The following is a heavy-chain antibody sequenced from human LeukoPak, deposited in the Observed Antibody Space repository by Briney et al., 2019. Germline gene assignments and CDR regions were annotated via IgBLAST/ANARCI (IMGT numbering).Heavy chain of an antibody. Sequence: SVKVSCKASGGTFSSYAISWVRQAPGQGREWMGGIIPIFGTANYAQKFQGRVTITTDESTSTAYMELSSLRSEDTAVYYCARDSPAAIRAFDIWGQGTMVTVSS. V-gene: IGHV1-69*05. CDR2: IIPIFGTA. CDR1: GGTFSSYA. CDR3: ARDSPAAIRAFDI. J-gene: IGHJ3*02. D-gene: IGHD2-2*02.